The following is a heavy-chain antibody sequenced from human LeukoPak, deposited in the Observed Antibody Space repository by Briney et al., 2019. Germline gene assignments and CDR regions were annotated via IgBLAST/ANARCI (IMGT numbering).Heavy chain of an antibody. J-gene: IGHJ4*02. CDR3: ARDAFYGDYPDY. V-gene: IGHV4-34*01. D-gene: IGHD4-17*01. Sequence: PSETLSLTCAVYGGSFSGYYWSWIRQPPGKGLEWIGEINHSGSTNYNPSLKSRVTISVDTSKNQFSLKLSSVTAADTAVYYCARDAFYGDYPDYWGQGTLVTVSS. CDR2: INHSGST. CDR1: GGSFSGYY.